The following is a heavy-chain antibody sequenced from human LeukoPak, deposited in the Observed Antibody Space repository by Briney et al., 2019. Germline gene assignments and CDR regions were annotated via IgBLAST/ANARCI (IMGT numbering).Heavy chain of an antibody. CDR2: KNPNSGNT. D-gene: IGHD4-11*01. V-gene: IGHV1-8*01. J-gene: IGHJ6*03. Sequence: ASVKVSCKASGYTFTSYDINWVRQATGQGLEWMGWKNPNSGNTGYAQKFQGRVTMTRNTSISTAYMELSSLRSEDTAVYYCARGKTTFGYMDVWGKGTTATVSS. CDR3: ARGKTTFGYMDV. CDR1: GYTFTSYD.